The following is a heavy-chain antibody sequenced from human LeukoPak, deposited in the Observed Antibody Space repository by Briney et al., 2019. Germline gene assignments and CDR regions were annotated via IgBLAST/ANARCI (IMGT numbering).Heavy chain of an antibody. CDR2: IKNDGTVK. CDR1: GFTFSDYH. CDR3: AKDSYSKGDY. D-gene: IGHD5-18*01. Sequence: GGSLRLSCAASGFTFSDYHMSWIRQAPGKGLEWVANIKNDGTVKNYVDSVKGRFTISRDNAKNSLYLQMNSLRAEDTGVYYCAKDSYSKGDYWGQGVLVTVSS. V-gene: IGHV3-7*01. J-gene: IGHJ4*02.